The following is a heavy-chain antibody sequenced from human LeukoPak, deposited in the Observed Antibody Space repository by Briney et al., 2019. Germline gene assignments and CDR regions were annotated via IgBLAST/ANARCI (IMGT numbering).Heavy chain of an antibody. V-gene: IGHV4-39*07. CDR1: GSSISSSSYY. CDR2: IYYSGST. J-gene: IGHJ5*02. CDR3: ARWDYYDNRGFDP. D-gene: IGHD3-22*01. Sequence: SETLSLTCTVSGSSISSSSYYWGWIRQPPGKGLEWIGSIYYSGSTYYNPSLKSRVTISVDTSKNQFSLKLSSVTAADTAVYYCARWDYYDNRGFDPWGQGTLVTVSS.